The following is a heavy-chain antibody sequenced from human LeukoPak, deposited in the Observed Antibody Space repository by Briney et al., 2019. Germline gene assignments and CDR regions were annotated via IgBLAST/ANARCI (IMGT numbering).Heavy chain of an antibody. D-gene: IGHD6-6*01. CDR2: ITVDGEDT. V-gene: IGHV3-23*01. Sequence: GGSLRLSCDASGFNFRKYGMTWVRQAPGMGLEWVSSITVDGEDTFYADSVKGRFTISRDDSMNRLFLQMDSLRVEDTAVYYCAREVAARRLGSWVDPWGQGTLVIVSS. J-gene: IGHJ5*02. CDR1: GFNFRKYG. CDR3: AREVAARRLGSWVDP.